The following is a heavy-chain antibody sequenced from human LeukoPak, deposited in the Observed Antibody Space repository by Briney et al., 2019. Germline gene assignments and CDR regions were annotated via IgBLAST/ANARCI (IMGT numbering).Heavy chain of an antibody. Sequence: ASVKVSCKASGGTFSSYAISWVRQAPGQGLEWMGGIIPIFGTANYAQKFQGRVTITADESTSTAYMELSSLRSEDTAVYYCARTMGTFKLPYDYWGQGTLVTVSS. CDR1: GGTFSSYA. CDR2: IIPIFGTA. D-gene: IGHD7-27*01. J-gene: IGHJ4*02. CDR3: ARTMGTFKLPYDY. V-gene: IGHV1-69*01.